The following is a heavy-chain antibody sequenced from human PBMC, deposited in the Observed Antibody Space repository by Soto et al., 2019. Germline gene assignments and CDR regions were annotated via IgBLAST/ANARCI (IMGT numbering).Heavy chain of an antibody. CDR1: GGSISSYY. D-gene: IGHD3-10*01. CDR3: ARTYYGSGSATFDP. CDR2: IYYSGST. V-gene: IGHV4-59*01. J-gene: IGHJ5*02. Sequence: SETLSLTCTVSGGSISSYYWSWIRRPPGKGLEWIGYIYYSGSTNYNPSLKSRVTISVDTSKNQFSLKLSSVTAADTAVYYCARTYYGSGSATFDPWGQGTLVTVSS.